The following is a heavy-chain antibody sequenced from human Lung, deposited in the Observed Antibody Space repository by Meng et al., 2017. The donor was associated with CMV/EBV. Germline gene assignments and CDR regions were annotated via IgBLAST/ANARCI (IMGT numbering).Heavy chain of an antibody. CDR2: INWNGGST. V-gene: IGHV3-20*04. CDR1: GFTFDDYG. Sequence: GGSLRLSCAASGFTFDDYGMSWVRQAPGKGLEWVSGINWNGGSTGYADSVKGRFTISRDNAKNSLYLQMNSLRAEDTALYYCAKGRGAARPGYVDYWHEGTLIIVS. CDR3: AKGRGAARPGYVDY. J-gene: IGHJ4*02. D-gene: IGHD6-6*01.